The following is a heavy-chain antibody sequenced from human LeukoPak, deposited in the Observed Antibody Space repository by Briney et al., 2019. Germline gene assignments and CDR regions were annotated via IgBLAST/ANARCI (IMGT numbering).Heavy chain of an antibody. V-gene: IGHV2-5*02. CDR3: AHRRGVILYFDS. J-gene: IGHJ4*02. CDR1: GFSLSTSGVG. Sequence: SGPTLVKPTQTLTLTCTFSGFSLSTSGVGVGWIRQPPGKALEWLALTYWDDDKRYSPSLKSRLTITKDTSKNQVVLTMTNMDPVDTATYYCAHRRGVILYFDSWGQGTLVTVSS. CDR2: TYWDDDK. D-gene: IGHD3-16*01.